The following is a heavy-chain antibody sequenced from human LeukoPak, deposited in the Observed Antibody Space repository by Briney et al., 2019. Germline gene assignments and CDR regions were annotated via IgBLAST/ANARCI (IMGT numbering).Heavy chain of an antibody. Sequence: GGSLRLSCAASGFTFSSYATSWVRQAPGKGLEWVSVISGRGGSTYYADSVKGRFTISRDNSKNTLYLQMNSLRAEDTAVYYCAELGDCANGVCYSREDRAYYFDYWGQGTLVTVSS. CDR2: ISGRGGST. J-gene: IGHJ4*02. D-gene: IGHD2-8*01. V-gene: IGHV3-23*01. CDR1: GFTFSSYA. CDR3: AELGDCANGVCYSREDRAYYFDY.